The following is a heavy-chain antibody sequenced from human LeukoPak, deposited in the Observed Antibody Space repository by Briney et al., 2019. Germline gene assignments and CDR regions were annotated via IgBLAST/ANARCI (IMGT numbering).Heavy chain of an antibody. D-gene: IGHD3-10*01. V-gene: IGHV4-34*01. J-gene: IGHJ4*02. CDR1: GGSFSGYY. CDR3: ARRGYYGSGSYYTSIGVFDY. Sequence: SETLSLTCAVYGGSFSGYYWSWIRQPPGKGLEWIGEINHSGSTNYNPSLKSRVTISVDTSKNQFSLKLSSVTAADTAVYYCARRGYYGSGSYYTSIGVFDYWGQGTLVTVSS. CDR2: INHSGST.